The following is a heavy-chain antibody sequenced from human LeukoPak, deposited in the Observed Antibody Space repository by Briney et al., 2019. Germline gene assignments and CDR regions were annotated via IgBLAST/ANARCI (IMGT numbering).Heavy chain of an antibody. J-gene: IGHJ3*02. CDR2: IYYSGCT. Sequence: PSQTLSLTCTVSGGSISSGGYYWSWIRQHPGKGLEWIGYIYYSGCTYYNPSLKSRVIISVDTSKNQFSLKLSSVTAADTAVYYCAREEPDAFDIWGQGTMVTVSS. CDR3: AREEPDAFDI. D-gene: IGHD1-26*01. V-gene: IGHV4-31*03. CDR1: GGSISSGGYY.